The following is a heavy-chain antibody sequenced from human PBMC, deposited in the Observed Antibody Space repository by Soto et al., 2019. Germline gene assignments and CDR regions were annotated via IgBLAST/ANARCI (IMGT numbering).Heavy chain of an antibody. J-gene: IGHJ4*02. CDR3: AHRVLRTVFGLVTTTAIYFDF. CDR1: GFSLTTSGVG. Sequence: QITLNESGPTVVRPTETLTLTCRFSGFSLTTSGVGVGWVRQSPGKAPEWLALIYWDDDKRYSESLKSRLTITKDTSKNQVVLTVANLDPTDTATYYCAHRVLRTVFGLVTTTAIYFDFWGQVTPVAGSS. CDR2: IYWDDDK. V-gene: IGHV2-5*02. D-gene: IGHD3-3*01.